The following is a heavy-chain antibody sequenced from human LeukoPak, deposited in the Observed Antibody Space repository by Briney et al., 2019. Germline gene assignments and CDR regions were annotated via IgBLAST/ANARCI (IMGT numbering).Heavy chain of an antibody. CDR2: IKQDGSEK. Sequence: GGSLRLSCAASGFTFSIYWMSWVRQAPGKGLEWVANIKQDGSEKYYVDSVKGRFTISRVNAKNSLYLQMNSLRAEDTAVYYCARDLEGHICYFDYWGQGTLVTVSS. CDR1: GFTFSIYW. J-gene: IGHJ4*02. D-gene: IGHD2-21*01. V-gene: IGHV3-7*01. CDR3: ARDLEGHICYFDY.